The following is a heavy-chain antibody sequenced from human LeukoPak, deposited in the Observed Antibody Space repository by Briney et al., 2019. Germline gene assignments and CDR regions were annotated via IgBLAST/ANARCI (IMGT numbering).Heavy chain of an antibody. CDR1: RFTFSKYA. D-gene: IGHD2-2*01. Sequence: GGSLRLSCAASRFTFSKYAMSWVRQAPGKGLEWVSTISGAGGSTYYPDSVKGRFTISRDNSKNMVYLQMNSLRAEDTAIYYCAKDGVGCSSGSCYAGDYFDHWGQGTLVTVSS. CDR3: AKDGVGCSSGSCYAGDYFDH. J-gene: IGHJ4*02. CDR2: ISGAGGST. V-gene: IGHV3-23*01.